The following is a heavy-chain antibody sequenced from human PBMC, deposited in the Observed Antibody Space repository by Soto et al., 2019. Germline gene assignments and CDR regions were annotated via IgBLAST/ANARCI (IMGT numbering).Heavy chain of an antibody. D-gene: IGHD1-26*01. CDR2: AYYRSRWQY. V-gene: IGHV6-1*01. CDR3: ARDPPDFNSGFDS. CDR1: GYSVSNNGAT. Sequence: SQTLSLPCAICGYSVSNNGATWNWIRQSPSRGLEWLGRAYYRSRWQYDYATSVRSRITTNPDTSKNQFSLQLSSVTPEDTAVYYCARDPPDFNSGFDSWGQGSLVTVSS. J-gene: IGHJ4*02.